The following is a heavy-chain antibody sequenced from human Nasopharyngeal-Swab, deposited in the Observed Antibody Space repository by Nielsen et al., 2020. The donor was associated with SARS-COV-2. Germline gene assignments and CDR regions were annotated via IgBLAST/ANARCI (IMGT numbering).Heavy chain of an antibody. CDR2: ISGSGGST. Sequence: GESVKISWAASGVTFSSYARSWVRQAPGKGLEWVSAISGSGGSTYYADSVKGRFTISRDNSKNTLYLQMNSLRAEDTAVYYCAKDLAYCGGDCYSGFDYWGQGTLVTVSS. CDR3: AKDLAYCGGDCYSGFDY. D-gene: IGHD2-21*02. CDR1: GVTFSSYA. J-gene: IGHJ4*02. V-gene: IGHV3-23*01.